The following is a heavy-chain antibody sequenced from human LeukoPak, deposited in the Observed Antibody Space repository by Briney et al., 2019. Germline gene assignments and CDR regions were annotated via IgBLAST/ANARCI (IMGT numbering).Heavy chain of an antibody. CDR1: GDSITISNHY. V-gene: IGHV4-39*01. CDR2: IDYSGTT. CDR3: ARTYRLRDFIGYSCSSRPYYFDY. Sequence: PSETLSLTCTVSGDSITISNHYWGWIRQPPGKGLEWLGSIDYSGTTYYNPSLKSQVPISVDTPKTQFSLKLTSVTTTDTAVIYCARTYRLRDFIGYSCSSRPYYFDYWGEGTLVTVSS. J-gene: IGHJ4*02. D-gene: IGHD2-15*01.